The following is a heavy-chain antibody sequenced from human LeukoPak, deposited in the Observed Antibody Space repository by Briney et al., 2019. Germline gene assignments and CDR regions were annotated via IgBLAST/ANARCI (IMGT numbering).Heavy chain of an antibody. D-gene: IGHD5-24*01. J-gene: IGHJ4*02. V-gene: IGHV1-69*06. CDR3: ARGSRDGYNYGGYYFDY. CDR2: IIPIFGTA. CDR1: GGTFSSYA. Sequence: SVKVSCKASGGTFSSYAISWVRQAPGQGLEWMGGIIPIFGTANYAQKFQGRVTITADKSTSTAYMELSSLRSEDTAVYYCARGSRDGYNYGGYYFDYWGQGTLVTVSS.